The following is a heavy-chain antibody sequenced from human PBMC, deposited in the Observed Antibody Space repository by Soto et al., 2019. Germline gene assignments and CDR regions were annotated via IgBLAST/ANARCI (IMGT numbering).Heavy chain of an antibody. D-gene: IGHD5-12*01. CDR1: GYAFINYY. V-gene: IGHV1-46*01. Sequence: QAHLVQSATEVKNPGASVKVSCRASGYAFINYYIHWVRQAPGQGLEWMGVINPIDGSTRYTQKFHDRVTITTDTSTTTVYLELSSLKSDDTAVYYCAREGYMYRKSGLDVWGQGTTVAVSS. J-gene: IGHJ6*02. CDR3: AREGYMYRKSGLDV. CDR2: INPIDGST.